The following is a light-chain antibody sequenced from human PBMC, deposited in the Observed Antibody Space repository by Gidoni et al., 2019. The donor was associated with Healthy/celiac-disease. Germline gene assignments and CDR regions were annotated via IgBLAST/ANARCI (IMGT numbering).Light chain of an antibody. CDR3: QQSYSTPRT. CDR1: QSISSY. CDR2: AAS. V-gene: IGKV1-39*01. Sequence: DIQMTQSPSSLSASVGDRVTITCRASQSISSYLNWYQQKPGKAPKLLIYAASSLQSGVPSRFSGMGAGTDFTLTISSLQPEDFATYYCQQSYSTPRTFGQGTKLEIK. J-gene: IGKJ2*01.